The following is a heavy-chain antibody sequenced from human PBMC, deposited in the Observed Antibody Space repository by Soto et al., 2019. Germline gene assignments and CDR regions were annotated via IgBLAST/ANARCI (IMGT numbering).Heavy chain of an antibody. D-gene: IGHD1-20*01. V-gene: IGHV4-34*01. CDR1: GGSFSGYY. CDR3: ARVRAAVTGTPYNWFDP. J-gene: IGHJ5*02. CDR2: INHSGST. Sequence: KASETLSLTCAVYGGSFSGYYWSWIRQPPGKGLEWIGEINHSGSTNYNPSLKSRVTISVDTSKNQFSLKLSSVTAADTAVYYCARVRAAVTGTPYNWFDPWGQGTLVTVSS.